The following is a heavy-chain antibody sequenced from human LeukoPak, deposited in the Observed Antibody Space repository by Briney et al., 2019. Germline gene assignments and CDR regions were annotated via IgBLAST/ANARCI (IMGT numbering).Heavy chain of an antibody. CDR1: GGSFSGYY. V-gene: IGHV4-34*01. CDR3: ARGRYYYGSGSYYHYFDY. Sequence: PSETLSLTCAVYGGSFSGYYWSWIRQPPGKGLEWIGEINHSGSTNYNPSLKSRVTISVDTSKNQFSLKLSPVTAADTAVYYCARGRYYYGSGSYYHYFDYWGQGTLVTVSS. CDR2: INHSGST. D-gene: IGHD3-10*01. J-gene: IGHJ4*02.